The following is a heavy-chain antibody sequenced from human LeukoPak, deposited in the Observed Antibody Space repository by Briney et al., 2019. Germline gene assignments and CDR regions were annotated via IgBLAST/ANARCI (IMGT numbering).Heavy chain of an antibody. CDR1: GYSFTSYW. D-gene: IGHD5-24*01. CDR2: IYPGDSDT. CDR3: ARREMATIGYDAFDI. Sequence: GESLKISCKGSGYSFTSYWIGWVRQMPGKGLEWTGIIYPGDSDTRYSPSFQGQVTISADKSISTAYLQWSSLKASDTAMYYCARREMATIGYDAFDIWGQGTMVTVSS. V-gene: IGHV5-51*01. J-gene: IGHJ3*02.